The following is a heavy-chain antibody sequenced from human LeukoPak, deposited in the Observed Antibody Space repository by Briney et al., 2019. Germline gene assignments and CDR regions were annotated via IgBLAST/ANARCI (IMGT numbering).Heavy chain of an antibody. CDR1: GFTFSDYY. Sequence: PGGSLRLSCAASGFTFSDYYMGWIRQAPGKGLEWVSYISSSSSYTNYADSVKGRFTISRDNAKNSLYLQMSSLRAEDTAVYYCARAEVAVAGYNYYYYGMDVWGQGTTVTVSS. J-gene: IGHJ6*02. V-gene: IGHV3-11*06. CDR3: ARAEVAVAGYNYYYYGMDV. D-gene: IGHD6-19*01. CDR2: ISSSSSYT.